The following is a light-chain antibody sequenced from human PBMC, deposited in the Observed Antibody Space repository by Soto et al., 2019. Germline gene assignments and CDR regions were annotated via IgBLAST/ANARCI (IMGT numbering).Light chain of an antibody. V-gene: IGKV1-8*01. J-gene: IGKJ1*01. CDR1: QGISSY. Sequence: ADRMTQSLSSLSAYKGDRVTITCRASQGISSYLAWYQQKPGKAPNLLIYAASTLQSGVPSRFSGSGSGTDFTLTITCLQSEDFATYYCQQYYSYPRTFGQGTKVDIK. CDR2: AAS. CDR3: QQYYSYPRT.